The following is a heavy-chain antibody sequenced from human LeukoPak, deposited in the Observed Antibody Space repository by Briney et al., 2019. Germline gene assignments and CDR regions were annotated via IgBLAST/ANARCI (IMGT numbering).Heavy chain of an antibody. CDR3: AKSRLTPHP. V-gene: IGHV3-23*01. CDR2: IGGSGSST. CDR1: GFTFSNSD. Sequence: GGSLRLSCAAPGFTFSNSDMSWVRQAPGRGLEWVSAIGGSGSSTFYADSVKGRFTVSRDNSKNTLYLQMSSLRAEDTAVYYCAKSRLTPHPWGQGTLVTVSS. D-gene: IGHD1-14*01. J-gene: IGHJ5*02.